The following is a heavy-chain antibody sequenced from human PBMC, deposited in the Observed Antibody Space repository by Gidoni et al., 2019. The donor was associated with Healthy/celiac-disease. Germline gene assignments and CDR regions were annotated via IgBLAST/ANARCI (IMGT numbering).Heavy chain of an antibody. CDR3: AHSAGIAADYYYYGMDV. J-gene: IGHJ6*02. CDR2: IYWDDDK. D-gene: IGHD6-13*01. Sequence: QITLKESGPTLVKPTQTLTLTCTFSGFSLSTSGVGVGWIRQPPGKALEWLALIYWDDDKRYSPSLKSRLTITKDTSKNQVVLTMTNMDPVDTATYYCAHSAGIAADYYYYGMDVWGQGTTVTVSS. CDR1: GFSLSTSGVG. V-gene: IGHV2-5*02.